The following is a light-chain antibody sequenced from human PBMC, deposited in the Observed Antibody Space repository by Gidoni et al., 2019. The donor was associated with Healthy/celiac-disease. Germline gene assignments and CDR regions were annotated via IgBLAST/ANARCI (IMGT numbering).Light chain of an antibody. V-gene: IGLV1-44*01. J-gene: IGLJ2*01. Sequence: QSVLTQPPSASGTPGPRVTMSCSGSSSNIGSNTVNWYQQLPGTAPNLLIYSNNQRPSGVPDRFSGSKSGTSASLAISGLQSEDEADYYCAAWDDSLNGPVFGGGTKLTVL. CDR2: SNN. CDR3: AAWDDSLNGPV. CDR1: SSNIGSNT.